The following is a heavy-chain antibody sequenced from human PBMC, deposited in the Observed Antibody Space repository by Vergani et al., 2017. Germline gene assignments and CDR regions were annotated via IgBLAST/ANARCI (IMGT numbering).Heavy chain of an antibody. J-gene: IGHJ6*02. CDR2: ISAYNGNT. CDR3: ARDEDYGSGRRDTPYYYGMDV. V-gene: IGHV1-18*01. D-gene: IGHD3-10*01. Sequence: QVQLVQSGAEVKKPGASVKVSCKASGYTFTSYGISWVRQAPGQGLEWMGWISAYNGNTNYAQKLQGRVTMTTDTSTSTAYMELRSLRSDDTAVYYCARDEDYGSGRRDTPYYYGMDVWGQGTTVTVSS. CDR1: GYTFTSYG.